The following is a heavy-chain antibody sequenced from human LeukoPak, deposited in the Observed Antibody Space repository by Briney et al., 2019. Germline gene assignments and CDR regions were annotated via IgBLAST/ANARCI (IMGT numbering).Heavy chain of an antibody. Sequence: GGSLRLSCAASGFTFSSYEMNWVRQAPGKGLEWVSYISSSGSTIYYADSVKGRFTISRDNAKNSLYLQMNSLRAEDTAVYYCARDRKVPAAVYNYGMDVWGKGTTVTVSS. J-gene: IGHJ6*04. CDR2: ISSSGSTI. V-gene: IGHV3-48*03. CDR1: GFTFSSYE. D-gene: IGHD2-2*01. CDR3: ARDRKVPAAVYNYGMDV.